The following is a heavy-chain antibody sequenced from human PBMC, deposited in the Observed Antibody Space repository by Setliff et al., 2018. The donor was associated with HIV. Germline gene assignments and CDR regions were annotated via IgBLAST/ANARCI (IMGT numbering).Heavy chain of an antibody. CDR2: MSYDGSNK. J-gene: IGHJ6*03. CDR3: AKESGLYSNYKYYYYMDV. CDR1: GITFKDHW. V-gene: IGHV3-30*18. D-gene: IGHD4-4*01. Sequence: SLRLSCAVSGITFKDHWMTWVRQAPGKGLEWVAVMSYDGSNKYYADSVKGRFTISRDNSKNTLYLQMNSLRAEDTAVYYCAKESGLYSNYKYYYYMDVWGKGTTVTVSS.